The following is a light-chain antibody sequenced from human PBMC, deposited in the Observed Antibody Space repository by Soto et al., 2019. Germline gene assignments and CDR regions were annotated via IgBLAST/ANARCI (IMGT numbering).Light chain of an antibody. CDR1: QSISTY. J-gene: IGKJ3*01. CDR2: DAS. Sequence: EIVLTQSPATLSLSPGERATLSCRASQSISTYLAWYQQKPGQAPRLLIHDASNRATGIPTRFSGSGSGTDFTLTISSLEPEDFAVYYCQQYGSSQFTFGPGTKVNIK. V-gene: IGKV3-11*01. CDR3: QQYGSSQFT.